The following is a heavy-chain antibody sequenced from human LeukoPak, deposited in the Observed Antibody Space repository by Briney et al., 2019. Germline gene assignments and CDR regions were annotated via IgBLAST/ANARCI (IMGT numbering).Heavy chain of an antibody. CDR1: GGSISSYH. V-gene: IGHV4-59*01. D-gene: IGHD4-17*01. CDR3: ARDYGDYVGASDV. Sequence: SETLSLTCSVSGGSISSYHWSWIRQPPGKGLDWIGHISDTGSTKYNPTLRSRVTISVDTSMSQLSLKVSSVTAADTAIYYCARDYGDYVGASDVWGQGTMVTV. CDR2: ISDTGST. J-gene: IGHJ3*01.